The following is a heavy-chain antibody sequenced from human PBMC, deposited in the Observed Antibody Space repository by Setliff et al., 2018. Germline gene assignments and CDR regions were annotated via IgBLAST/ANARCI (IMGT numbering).Heavy chain of an antibody. CDR3: ARNYYDSSGYPHFDL. CDR1: GYTFTSYY. Sequence: ASVKVSCKASGYTFTSYYMHWVRQAPGQGLEWMGIINPSGGSTSYAQKFRGRVTITADTSTSTAYMELRSLRSDDTAVYYCARNYYDSSGYPHFDLWGRGTLVTVSS. J-gene: IGHJ2*01. CDR2: INPSGGST. V-gene: IGHV1-46*01. D-gene: IGHD3-22*01.